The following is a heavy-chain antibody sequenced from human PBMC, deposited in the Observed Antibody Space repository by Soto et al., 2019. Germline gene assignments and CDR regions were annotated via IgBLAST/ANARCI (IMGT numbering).Heavy chain of an antibody. CDR3: ARDGDGRMTTNAYYYNGMDV. Sequence: PSETLSLTCTVSVDSLGSYYWSWIRQPPGKGLEWICYVFYTGRANYNASLKSRDSISLDTSNYQFSLKLSSVTAADTAVYYCARDGDGRMTTNAYYYNGMDVWAPGTTVTVSS. CDR1: VDSLGSYY. D-gene: IGHD4-4*01. CDR2: VFYTGRA. V-gene: IGHV4-59*01. J-gene: IGHJ6*01.